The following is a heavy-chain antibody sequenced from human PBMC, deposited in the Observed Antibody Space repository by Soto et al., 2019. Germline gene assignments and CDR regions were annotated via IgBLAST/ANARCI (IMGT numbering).Heavy chain of an antibody. D-gene: IGHD6-6*01. CDR3: ARADLYSSSSVDYL. V-gene: IGHV3-33*01. CDR1: GFTFSSYG. Sequence: GGSLRLSCAASGFTFSSYGMHWVRQAPGKGLEWVAVIWYDGSNKYYADSVKGRFTISRDNSKNTLYLQMNSLRAEDTAVYYCARADLYSSSSVDYLWGQGTLVTVSS. CDR2: IWYDGSNK. J-gene: IGHJ4*02.